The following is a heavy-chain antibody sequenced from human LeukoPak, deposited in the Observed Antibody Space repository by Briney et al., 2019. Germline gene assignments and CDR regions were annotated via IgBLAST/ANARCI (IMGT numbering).Heavy chain of an antibody. J-gene: IGHJ4*02. V-gene: IGHV4-34*01. CDR2: INHSGST. CDR3: ARGRAAAGLNPLLDY. D-gene: IGHD6-13*01. Sequence: SETPSLTCAVYGGSFSGYYWSWIRQPPGKGLEWIGEINHSGSTNYNPSLKSRVTISVDTSKNQFSLKLSSVTAADTAVYYCARGRAAAGLNPLLDYWGQGTLVTDSS. CDR1: GGSFSGYY.